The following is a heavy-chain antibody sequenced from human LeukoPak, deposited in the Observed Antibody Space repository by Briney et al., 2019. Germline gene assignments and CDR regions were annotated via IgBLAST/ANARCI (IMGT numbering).Heavy chain of an antibody. CDR2: IYAGGST. CDR1: GFTFSSYS. Sequence: GGSLRLSCAASGFTFSSYSMNWVRQAPGKGLEWVSVIYAGGSTYYADSVKGRFTISRDNSKHTLYLQMNSLRAEDTAVYYCARDRLWSYGMDVWGQGTTVTVSS. D-gene: IGHD3-10*01. CDR3: ARDRLWSYGMDV. V-gene: IGHV3-66*01. J-gene: IGHJ6*02.